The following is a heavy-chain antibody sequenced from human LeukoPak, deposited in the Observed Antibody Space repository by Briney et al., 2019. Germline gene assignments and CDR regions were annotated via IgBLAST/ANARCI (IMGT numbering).Heavy chain of an antibody. D-gene: IGHD3-22*01. V-gene: IGHV1-2*02. CDR3: ARASYYDGTSNYYDSSGYYYFDY. CDR2: INPNSGGT. CDR1: GYTFTGYY. Sequence: ASVKVSCKASGYTFTGYYMHWVRQAPGQGLEWMGWINPNSGGTSYAQKFQGRVTMTRNTSISTAYMELSSLRSEDTAVYYCARASYYDGTSNYYDSSGYYYFDYWGQGTLVTVSS. J-gene: IGHJ4*02.